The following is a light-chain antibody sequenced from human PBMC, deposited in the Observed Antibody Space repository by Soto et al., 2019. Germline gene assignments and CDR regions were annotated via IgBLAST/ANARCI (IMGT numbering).Light chain of an antibody. V-gene: IGKV3-15*01. CDR1: QSVTTN. J-gene: IGKJ5*01. CDR3: QQHGISHIT. CDR2: GAS. Sequence: EVVMTQSPASLSVSPGERATLSCRASQSVTTNLAWYQHKPGQAPRLLIYGASNRATGIPARFSGSRSGTDFTLTITRLEPHDSAVYYCQQHGISHITFGQGTRLEIK.